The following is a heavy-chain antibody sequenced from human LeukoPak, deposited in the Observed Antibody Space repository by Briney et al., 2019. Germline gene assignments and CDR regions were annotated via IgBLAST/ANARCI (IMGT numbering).Heavy chain of an antibody. CDR2: INPNRGET. CDR1: GYTFTGDY. V-gene: IGHV1-2*02. D-gene: IGHD6-13*01. CDR3: AKSRTHSSGWFTSAFDV. Sequence: ASVEVSCKASGYTFTGDYIHWVRQAPGQGLEWMGWINPNRGETKYAQKFQGTVTMTRDTSISTAYLEVTRLRYEDTAVYYCAKSRTHSSGWFTSAFDVWGQGTMVTVSS. J-gene: IGHJ3*01.